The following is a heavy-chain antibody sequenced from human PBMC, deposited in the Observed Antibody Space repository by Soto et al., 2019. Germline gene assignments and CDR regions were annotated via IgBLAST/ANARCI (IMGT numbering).Heavy chain of an antibody. V-gene: IGHV4-31*03. Sequence: QVQLQESGPGLVKPSQTLSLTCTVSGGSISSGGYYWSWIRQHPGKGLEWIGYIYYSGSTYYNPSLKSRVTISVDTSKSQFSLKLSSVTAADTAVYYCARGYCSSTSCYYFAYWGQGTMVTVSS. CDR1: GGSISSGGYY. J-gene: IGHJ4*02. CDR3: ARGYCSSTSCYYFAY. D-gene: IGHD2-2*01. CDR2: IYYSGST.